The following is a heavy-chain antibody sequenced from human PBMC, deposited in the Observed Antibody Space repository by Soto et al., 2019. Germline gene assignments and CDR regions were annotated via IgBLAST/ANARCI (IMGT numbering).Heavy chain of an antibody. D-gene: IGHD1-26*01. Sequence: AASVKVSCKASGYTFTGYYMHWVRQAPGQGLERMGWINPNSGGTNYAQKNQGRVTMTRDISTTTAYMELRNLRSDDTAVYYCARLVGPTSSDNWFDPWGQGTLVTVSS. CDR3: ARLVGPTSSDNWFDP. CDR2: INPNSGGT. J-gene: IGHJ5*02. CDR1: GYTFTGYY. V-gene: IGHV1-2*02.